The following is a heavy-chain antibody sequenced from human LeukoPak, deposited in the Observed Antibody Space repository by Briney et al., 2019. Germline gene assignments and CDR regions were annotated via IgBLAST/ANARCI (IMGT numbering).Heavy chain of an antibody. CDR1: GGSVTYTNYY. D-gene: IGHD6-19*01. V-gene: IGHV4-39*01. CDR2: IYYNGKT. CDR3: ARFVVEQWLINY. Sequence: KPSETLSLTCTVSGGSVTYTNYYWGWIRQPPGKGLQWIGVIYYNGKTYYNPSLKSRVTVAVDTSKNQFSLKLSSVTAADTAVYYCARFVVEQWLINYWGQGALVTVSS. J-gene: IGHJ4*02.